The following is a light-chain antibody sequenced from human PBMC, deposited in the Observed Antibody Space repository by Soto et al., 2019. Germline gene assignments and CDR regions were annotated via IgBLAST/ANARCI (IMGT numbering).Light chain of an antibody. CDR3: SSYTSSRTLYV. CDR2: EVN. V-gene: IGLV2-14*01. Sequence: QSVLTQPASVSGSPRQSITISCTGASSDVGSYTYVSWYQQHPGKAPKLMIYEVNNRPSGVSNRFSGSKSGNTASLTISGLQAEDEADYYCSSYTSSRTLYVSGTGTKVTVL. J-gene: IGLJ1*01. CDR1: SSDVGSYTY.